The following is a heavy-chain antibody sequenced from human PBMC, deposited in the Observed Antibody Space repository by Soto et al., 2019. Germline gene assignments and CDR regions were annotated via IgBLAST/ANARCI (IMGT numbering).Heavy chain of an antibody. V-gene: IGHV4-59*01. Sequence: SETLSLTCTVSGGSISSYYWSWIRQPPGKGLEWIGYIYYSGSTNYNPSLKSRVTISVDTSKNQFSLKLSSVTAADAAVYYCARGPTGWFDPWAQGTLVTVSS. CDR3: ARGPTGWFDP. CDR2: IYYSGST. CDR1: GGSISSYY. D-gene: IGHD2-8*02. J-gene: IGHJ5*02.